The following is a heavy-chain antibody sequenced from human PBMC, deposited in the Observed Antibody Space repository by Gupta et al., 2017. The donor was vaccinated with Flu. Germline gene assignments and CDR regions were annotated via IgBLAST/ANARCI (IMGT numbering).Heavy chain of an antibody. J-gene: IGHJ6*02. CDR1: GFTFSSYS. CDR2: ISSSSSYI. D-gene: IGHD4-17*01. V-gene: IGHV3-21*01. CDR3: ASFFADYGASDYYYYGMDV. Sequence: EVQLVESGGGLVKPGGSLRLSCGASGFTFSSYSMHWVRQAPVKGLEWVSSISSSSSYIYYADSVKGRFTISRDIAKNSLYLQMNSLRAEDTAVYYCASFFADYGASDYYYYGMDVWGQGTTVTVSS.